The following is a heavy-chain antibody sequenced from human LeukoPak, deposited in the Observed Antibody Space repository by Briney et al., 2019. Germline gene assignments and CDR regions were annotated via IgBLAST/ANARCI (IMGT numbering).Heavy chain of an antibody. V-gene: IGHV3-7*01. CDR3: ARDGTAAGLYFDL. Sequence: QPGGSLRLSCAVSGFTSTDYWMNWVRQAPGKGLEWVASIRQDGGEKYYVDSVKGRFTISRDNTKSSLYLQINSLRAEDTAVYYSARDGTAAGLYFDLWGQGTLVTVSS. CDR1: GFTSTDYW. CDR2: IRQDGGEK. J-gene: IGHJ4*01. D-gene: IGHD6-13*01.